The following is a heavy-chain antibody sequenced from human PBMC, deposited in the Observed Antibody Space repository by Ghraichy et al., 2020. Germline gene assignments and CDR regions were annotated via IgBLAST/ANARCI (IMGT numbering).Heavy chain of an antibody. V-gene: IGHV4-59*01. D-gene: IGHD6-13*01. CDR3: ASSVAARNWFDP. CDR1: GGSISSYY. Sequence: SETLSLTCTVSGGSISSYYWSWIRQPPGKGLEWIGYIYYSGSTNYNPSLKSRVTISVDTSKNQFSLKLSSVTAADTAVYYCASSVAARNWFDPWGQGTLVTVSS. CDR2: IYYSGST. J-gene: IGHJ5*02.